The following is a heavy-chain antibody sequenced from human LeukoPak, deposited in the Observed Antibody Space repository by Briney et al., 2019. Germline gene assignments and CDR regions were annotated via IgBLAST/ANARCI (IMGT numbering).Heavy chain of an antibody. D-gene: IGHD6-13*01. Sequence: GGSLRLSCAASGFTFNEYGMSWVRQLPGKGLEWVSGINWKGDIGYADSVEGRFTISRDNAKNSLYLQMNSLRVEDTALYYCAKDLKRLAAVQPPEFDHRGQGTLVTVSS. CDR2: INWKGDI. CDR1: GFTFNEYG. J-gene: IGHJ4*02. V-gene: IGHV3-20*04. CDR3: AKDLKRLAAVQPPEFDH.